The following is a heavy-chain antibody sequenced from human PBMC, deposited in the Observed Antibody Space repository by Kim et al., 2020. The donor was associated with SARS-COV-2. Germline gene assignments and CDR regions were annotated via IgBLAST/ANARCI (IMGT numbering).Heavy chain of an antibody. D-gene: IGHD6-13*01. Sequence: GGSLRLSCAASGFTFDDYAMHWVRQAPGKGLEWVSGISWNSGSIGYADSVKGRFTISRDNAKNSLYLQMNSLRAEDTALYYCAKDLEAQQLASDYWGQGTLVTVSS. CDR3: AKDLEAQQLASDY. J-gene: IGHJ4*02. CDR1: GFTFDDYA. CDR2: ISWNSGSI. V-gene: IGHV3-9*01.